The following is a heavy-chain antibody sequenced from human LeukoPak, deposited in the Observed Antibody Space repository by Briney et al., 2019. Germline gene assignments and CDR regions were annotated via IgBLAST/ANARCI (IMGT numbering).Heavy chain of an antibody. CDR2: TSYDGSNK. CDR1: GFAFGSFG. J-gene: IGHJ4*02. V-gene: IGHV3-30*03. CDR3: AGRRGDAYNFLDY. D-gene: IGHD5-24*01. Sequence: GGSLRLSCAASGFAFGSFGMHWVRQAPGKGLEWVAVTSYDGSNKYYADSVKGRFTISRDNSKNTLYLQMNSLRAEDTAVYYCAGRRGDAYNFLDYWGQGTLVTVSS.